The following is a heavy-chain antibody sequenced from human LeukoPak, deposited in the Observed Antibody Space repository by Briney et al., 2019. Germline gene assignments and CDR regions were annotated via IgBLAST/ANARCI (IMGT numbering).Heavy chain of an antibody. CDR3: ATWGTVPDGFLIRSRFLDY. D-gene: IGHD3-3*01. V-gene: IGHV1-24*01. Sequence: ASVKVSCKVSGYTLTELSMHWVRQAPGKGLEWMGGFDPEDGETIYAQKFQGRVTMTEDTSTDTAYMELSSLRSEDTAVYYCATWGTVPDGFLIRSRFLDYWGQGTLVTVSS. J-gene: IGHJ4*02. CDR1: GYTLTELS. CDR2: FDPEDGET.